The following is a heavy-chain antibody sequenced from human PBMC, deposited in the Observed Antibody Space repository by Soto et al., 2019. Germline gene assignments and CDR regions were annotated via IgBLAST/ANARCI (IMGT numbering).Heavy chain of an antibody. J-gene: IGHJ5*02. CDR3: ARDQSFWSGYYTGVFAP. CDR2: IYYSGST. V-gene: IGHV4-59*01. D-gene: IGHD3-3*01. CDR1: GGSISSYY. Sequence: SSETLSLTCTVSGGSISSYYWSWIRQPPGKGLEWIGYIYYSGSTNYNPSLKSRVTISVDTSKNQFSLKLSSVTAADTAVYYCARDQSFWSGYYTGVFAPWGQGTLVTVS.